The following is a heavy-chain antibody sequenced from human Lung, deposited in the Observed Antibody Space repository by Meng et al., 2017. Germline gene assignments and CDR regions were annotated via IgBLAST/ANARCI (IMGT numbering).Heavy chain of an antibody. V-gene: IGHV3-74*03. CDR1: GFTFSSYN. CDR2: INTDASIT. Sequence: GGSLRLSCAASGFTFSSYNMHWVRQTPGEGLVWVSRINTDASITTYADSVKGRFTISRDDAKYTVYLQMNSLRAEDTAVYYCARDADWVIFDHWGQGALVTVSS. CDR3: ARDADWVIFDH. D-gene: IGHD3-9*01. J-gene: IGHJ4*02.